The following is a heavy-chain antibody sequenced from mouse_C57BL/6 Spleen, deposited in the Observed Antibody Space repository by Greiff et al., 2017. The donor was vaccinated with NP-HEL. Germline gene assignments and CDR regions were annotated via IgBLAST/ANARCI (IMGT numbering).Heavy chain of an antibody. CDR1: GYTFTSYW. CDR3: ARSTTVVVREYFDV. V-gene: IGHV1-52*01. Sequence: QVQLQQPGAEPVRPGSSVKLSCKASGYTFTSYWMHWVKQRPIQGLEWIGNIDPSDSETHYNQKFKDKATLTVDKSSSTAYMQLSSLTSEDSAVYYCARSTTVVVREYFDVWGTGTTVTVSS. J-gene: IGHJ1*03. CDR2: IDPSDSET. D-gene: IGHD1-1*01.